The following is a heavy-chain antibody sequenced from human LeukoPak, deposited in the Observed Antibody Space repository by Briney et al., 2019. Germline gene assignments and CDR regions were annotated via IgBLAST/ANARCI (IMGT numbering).Heavy chain of an antibody. Sequence: TSETLSLTCAVYGGSFSGYYWSWIRQPPGKGLEWIGEINHSGRTNYNPSLKSRVTISVDTSKNQFSLKLSSVTAADTAVYYCARGYGGIYYYYMDVWGKGTTVTVSS. CDR3: ARGYGGIYYYYMDV. CDR1: GGSFSGYY. D-gene: IGHD3-16*01. V-gene: IGHV4-34*01. J-gene: IGHJ6*03. CDR2: INHSGRT.